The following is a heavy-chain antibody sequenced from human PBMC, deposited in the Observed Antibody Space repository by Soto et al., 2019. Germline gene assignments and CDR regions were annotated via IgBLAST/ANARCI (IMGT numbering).Heavy chain of an antibody. D-gene: IGHD2-2*01. CDR1: GGTFSSYA. CDR2: IIPIFGTA. J-gene: IGHJ5*02. CDR3: ARETGYCISTSCPDP. Sequence: SVKVSCKASGGTFSSYAISWVRQAPGQGLEWMGGIIPIFGTANYAQKFQGRVTITADESTSTAYMELSSLRSEDTAVYYCARETGYCISTSCPDPWGQGTLVTVSS. V-gene: IGHV1-69*13.